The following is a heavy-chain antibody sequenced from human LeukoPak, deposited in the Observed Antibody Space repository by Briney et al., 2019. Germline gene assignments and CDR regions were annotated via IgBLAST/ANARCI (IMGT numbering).Heavy chain of an antibody. D-gene: IGHD5-18*01. CDR2: INHSGST. CDR1: GGSFSGYY. Sequence: SETLSLTCAVYGGSFSGYYWSWIRQPPGKGLEWSGEINHSGSTNYNPSLKSRVTISVDTSKNQFSLKLSSVTAADTAVYYCARVKGNTAMVSVDYWGQGTLVTVSS. V-gene: IGHV4-34*01. J-gene: IGHJ4*02. CDR3: ARVKGNTAMVSVDY.